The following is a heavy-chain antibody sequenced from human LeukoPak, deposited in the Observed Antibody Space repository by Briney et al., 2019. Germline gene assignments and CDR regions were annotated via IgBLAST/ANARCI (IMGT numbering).Heavy chain of an antibody. CDR3: AGRNTVTGPSDI. V-gene: IGHV4-59*01. CDR2: IYYSGSI. J-gene: IGHJ3*02. D-gene: IGHD4-17*01. CDR1: GGSISSYY. Sequence: PSETLSLTCTVSGGSISSYYWSWIRQPPGKGLEWIGYIYYSGSISYNPSLKSRVTISVDTSKNQFSLKLSSVTAADTAVYYCAGRNTVTGPSDIWGQGTMVTVSS.